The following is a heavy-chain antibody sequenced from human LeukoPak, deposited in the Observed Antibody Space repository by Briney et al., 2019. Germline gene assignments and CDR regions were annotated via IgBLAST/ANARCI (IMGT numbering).Heavy chain of an antibody. CDR1: GFTVSSNY. D-gene: IGHD3-3*01. CDR2: IYSGGST. Sequence: GGSLRLSCAASGFTVSSNYMSWVRQAPGEGLEWVSVIYSGGSTYYADSVKGRFTISRDNSKNTLYLQMNSLRAEDTAVYYCARHFDFWSGPGYYYGMDVWGQGTTVTVSS. J-gene: IGHJ6*02. V-gene: IGHV3-66*04. CDR3: ARHFDFWSGPGYYYGMDV.